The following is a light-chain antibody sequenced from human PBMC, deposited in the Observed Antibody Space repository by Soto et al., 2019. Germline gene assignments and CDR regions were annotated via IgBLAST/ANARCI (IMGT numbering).Light chain of an antibody. J-gene: IGKJ1*01. V-gene: IGKV3-15*01. CDR3: QQYYNWPPWT. CDR2: GAS. CDR1: QSVGSS. Sequence: EIVMTQSTATLSVSPGERATLSCGASQSVGSSLAWYQHRPGQAPRLLXYGASTRAPGVPARFSGSGCGTEFSLTINSMQSEDSADYYCQQYYNWPPWTFGQGTKVDIK.